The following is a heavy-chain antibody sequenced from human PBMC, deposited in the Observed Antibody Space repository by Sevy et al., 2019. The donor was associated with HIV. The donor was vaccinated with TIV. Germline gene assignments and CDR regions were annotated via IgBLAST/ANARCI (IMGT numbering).Heavy chain of an antibody. D-gene: IGHD1-26*01. V-gene: IGHV3-21*01. CDR3: AKGSKATDSAFDL. Sequence: GGSLRLSCAASGFTFSSYNINWVRQAPGKGLEWVSSISGSSNYIYYSDSVKGRFTISRDNSKNTVYLQMNTLRTEDTAVFYCAKGSKATDSAFDLWGQGTMVTVSS. CDR1: GFTFSSYN. J-gene: IGHJ3*01. CDR2: ISGSSNYI.